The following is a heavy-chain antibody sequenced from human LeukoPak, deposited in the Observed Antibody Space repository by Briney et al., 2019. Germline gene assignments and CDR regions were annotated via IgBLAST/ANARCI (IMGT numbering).Heavy chain of an antibody. D-gene: IGHD6-19*01. V-gene: IGHV4-39*07. J-gene: IGHJ4*02. CDR3: ARKNHRSSGWYGVVDY. CDR2: IYYSGST. CDR1: GGSMSSSSYF. Sequence: SETLSLTCTVSGGSMSSSSYFWGWIRQPPGKGLEWIGCIYYSGSTYYNPSLKSPVTISVDTSKNQFSLKLSSVTAADTAVYYCARKNHRSSGWYGVVDYWGQGTLVTVSS.